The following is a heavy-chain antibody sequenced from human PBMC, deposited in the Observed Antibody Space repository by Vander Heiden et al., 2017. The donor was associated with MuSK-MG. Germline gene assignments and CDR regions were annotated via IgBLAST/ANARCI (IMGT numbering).Heavy chain of an antibody. D-gene: IGHD6-19*01. V-gene: IGHV4-61*02. CDR2: IYTSGST. CDR1: GCSISSGSYY. J-gene: IGHJ3*02. Sequence: QVQLQESGPGLVKPSQTLSLTCTVSGCSISSGSYYWSWIRQPAGKGLEWIGRIYTSGSTNYNPSLKSRVTMSVDTSKNQFSLKLSSVTAADTAVYYCARDRMDPLYSSGWYFSAFDIWGQGTMVTVSS. CDR3: ARDRMDPLYSSGWYFSAFDI.